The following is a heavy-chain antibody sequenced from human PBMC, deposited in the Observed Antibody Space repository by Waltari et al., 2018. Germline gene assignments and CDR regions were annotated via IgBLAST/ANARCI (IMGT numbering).Heavy chain of an antibody. CDR1: GGSISSYY. CDR3: ARVGGVLMVFAPTGGWFDP. V-gene: IGHV4-59*01. D-gene: IGHD2-8*01. J-gene: IGHJ5*02. CDR2: IYYSGST. Sequence: QVQLQESGPGLVKPSETLSLTCTVSGGSISSYYWSWIRQPPGKGLEWIGYIYYSGSTNSNPPRRSRVTISVDTSKNQFSLKLSSVTAADTAVYYCARVGGVLMVFAPTGGWFDPWGQGTLVTVSS.